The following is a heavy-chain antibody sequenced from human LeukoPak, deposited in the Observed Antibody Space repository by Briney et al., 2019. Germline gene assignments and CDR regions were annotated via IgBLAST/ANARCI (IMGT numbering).Heavy chain of an antibody. J-gene: IGHJ4*02. V-gene: IGHV3-30*03. D-gene: IGHD1-7*01. CDR1: GFSFSNYS. CDR3: ARDYWWNYDY. Sequence: GGSLRLSCAASGFSFSNYSMHWARQAPGKGLEWVAVISKDGSDKYYPGSVRGRFTISRDNSKNTIYLQMDSLRAEDTAIYYCARDYWWNYDYWGQGTLVTVSS. CDR2: ISKDGSDK.